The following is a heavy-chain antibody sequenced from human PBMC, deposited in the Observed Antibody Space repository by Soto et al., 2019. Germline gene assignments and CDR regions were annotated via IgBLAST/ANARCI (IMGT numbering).Heavy chain of an antibody. CDR3: AKDQLYIRGVIHNWFDP. D-gene: IGHD3-10*02. CDR1: GYTFTNFG. J-gene: IGHJ5*02. V-gene: IGHV1-18*01. CDR2: ISAYNGNT. Sequence: ASVKVSCKASGYTFTNFGISWVRQAPGQGLEWMGWISAYNGNTNSAQKFQDRVTMTTDTSTSTAYMELRSLRAEDTAVYYCAKDQLYIRGVIHNWFDPWGQGTLVTVSS.